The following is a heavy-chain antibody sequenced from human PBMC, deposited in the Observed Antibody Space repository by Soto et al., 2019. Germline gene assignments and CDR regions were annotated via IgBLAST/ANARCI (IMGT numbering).Heavy chain of an antibody. CDR1: GFTFSSYG. D-gene: IGHD5-12*01. J-gene: IGHJ6*03. CDR2: IKSKTDGGTT. Sequence: GGSLRLSCAASGFTFSSYGMHWVRQAPGKGLEWVGRIKSKTDGGTTDYAAPVKGRFTISRDDSKNTLYLQMNSLKTEDTAVYYCTTPGGYDFYYYYYYMDVWGKGTTVTVSS. CDR3: TTPGGYDFYYYYYYMDV. V-gene: IGHV3-15*01.